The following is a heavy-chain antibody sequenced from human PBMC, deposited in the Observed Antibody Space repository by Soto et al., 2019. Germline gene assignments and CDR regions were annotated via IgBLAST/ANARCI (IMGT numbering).Heavy chain of an antibody. J-gene: IGHJ5*02. Sequence: SVKVSCGASGYTFASYYMHWVRQAPVQGLEWMGIINPSGGSTSYSQKFQGRVTMTQDTSTSTVYMELSSMRSEDNAVYYRARLGEALHAWFGPWGQGNLVTVPS. CDR3: ARLGEALHAWFGP. D-gene: IGHD1-26*01. V-gene: IGHV1-46*01. CDR2: INPSGGST. CDR1: GYTFASYY.